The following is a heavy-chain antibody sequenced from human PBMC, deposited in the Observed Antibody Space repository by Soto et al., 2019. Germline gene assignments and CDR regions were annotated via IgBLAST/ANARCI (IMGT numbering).Heavy chain of an antibody. CDR3: ARWPQPRYTADPYAVDV. D-gene: IGHD3-16*02. CDR1: GGTFSSSG. V-gene: IGHV1-69*11. J-gene: IGHJ6*02. CDR2: IVPNLDTT. Sequence: QVHLVQSGTEVKKPGSSVKVSCKASGGTFSSSGFSWVRQAPGQGLEWMGMIVPNLDTTNYAQKFQARVTNTADEVTSTAYMELRSLRSEDTAVYYCARWPQPRYTADPYAVDVWGQGTRVIVSS.